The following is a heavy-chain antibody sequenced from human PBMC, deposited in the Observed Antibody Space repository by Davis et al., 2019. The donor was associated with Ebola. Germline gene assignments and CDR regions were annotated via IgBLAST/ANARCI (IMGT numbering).Heavy chain of an antibody. Sequence: GESLKISCSAPGFRFYDYWMHWVRQAPGKGLEWVSVLYRDGRTYYADSVKGRFTISRDNSKSLLYLQMDGLSTEDTAVYYCAKDPRRLYDYISGSYRSYYFDNWGQGTLVTVSS. CDR3: AKDPRRLYDYISGSYRSYYFDN. D-gene: IGHD3-16*02. CDR1: GFRFYDYW. CDR2: LYRDGRT. J-gene: IGHJ4*02. V-gene: IGHV3-66*02.